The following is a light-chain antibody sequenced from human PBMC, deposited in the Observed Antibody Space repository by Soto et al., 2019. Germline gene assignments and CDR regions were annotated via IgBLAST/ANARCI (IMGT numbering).Light chain of an antibody. V-gene: IGKV3-20*01. Sequence: EIVLTQSPGTLSWSTGERATLSCRASQSVSSSYLAWYQQKPGQAPRPLIYGASSRATGIPDRFSGSGSGTDFTLTTSRLEPEDFAVYYCQQYGSSPRTFGQGTKVEIK. CDR3: QQYGSSPRT. CDR1: QSVSSSY. CDR2: GAS. J-gene: IGKJ1*01.